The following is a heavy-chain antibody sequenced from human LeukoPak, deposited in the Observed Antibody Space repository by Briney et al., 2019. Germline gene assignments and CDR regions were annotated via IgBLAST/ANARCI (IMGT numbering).Heavy chain of an antibody. Sequence: SQTLSLTCTVSGGSISSGGYYWSWIRQHPGKGLEWIGYIYYSGSTYYNPSLKSRVTISVDTSKNQFSLKLSSVTAADTAVYYCARMGRWTYYYYYYGMDVWGQGTTVTVSS. CDR3: ARMGRWTYYYYYYGMDV. CDR1: GGSISSGGYY. J-gene: IGHJ6*02. V-gene: IGHV4-31*03. D-gene: IGHD4-17*01. CDR2: IYYSGST.